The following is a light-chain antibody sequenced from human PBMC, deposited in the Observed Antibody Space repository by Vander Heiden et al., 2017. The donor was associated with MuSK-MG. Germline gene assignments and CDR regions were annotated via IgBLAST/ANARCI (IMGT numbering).Light chain of an antibody. CDR3: QQDDNLPLT. CDR1: QDLSNY. J-gene: IGKJ4*01. CDR2: DAS. Sequence: DIQMTQSPSSLSASVGDRVTITYQASQDLSNYLNWYQQKPGKAPKLLIYDASKLETGVPSRFSGSGSGTDFTFTISSLQPEDVATYYCQQDDNLPLTFGGGTKVEIK. V-gene: IGKV1-33*01.